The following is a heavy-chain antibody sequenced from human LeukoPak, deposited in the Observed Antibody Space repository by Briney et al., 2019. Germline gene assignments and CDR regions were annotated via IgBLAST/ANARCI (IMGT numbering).Heavy chain of an antibody. CDR1: GFTFSSYA. CDR3: ARADSMIVVVTTFDY. D-gene: IGHD3-22*01. CDR2: ISYDGSNK. Sequence: PGRSLRLSCAASGFTFSSYAMHWVRQAPGKGLEWVAVISYDGSNKYYADSVKGRFTISRDNSKNTLYLQMNGLRAEDTAVYYCARADSMIVVVTTFDYWGQGTLVTVSS. V-gene: IGHV3-30-3*01. J-gene: IGHJ4*02.